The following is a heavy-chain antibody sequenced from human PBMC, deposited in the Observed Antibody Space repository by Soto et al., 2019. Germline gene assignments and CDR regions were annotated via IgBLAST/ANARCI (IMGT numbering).Heavy chain of an antibody. CDR3: AKDRTTGTQGLFYGLDV. V-gene: IGHV3-30*18. Sequence: QMQLVESGGGVVQPGRSLRLSCVASGFTFNRYGMHWVRQAPGKGLEWVALISFDGSDKFYLDSMKGRFTLSRDNSKNTMFLQMNNLRREDTALYYCAKDRTTGTQGLFYGLDVWGQGTTVTVSS. CDR2: ISFDGSDK. J-gene: IGHJ6*01. CDR1: GFTFNRYG. D-gene: IGHD4-4*01.